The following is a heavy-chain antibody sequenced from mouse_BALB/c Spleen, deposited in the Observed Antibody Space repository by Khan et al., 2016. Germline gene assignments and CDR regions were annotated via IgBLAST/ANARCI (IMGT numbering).Heavy chain of an antibody. Sequence: EVKLEVSGGGLVQPGGSMKLSCAAAGFTFSDAWMDWVRQSPEKGLEWVAEIRNKANNHATYYAESVKGRFTISRDDSKSSVYMQMNSLRAEDTGIYYCYRNVYDGGSLDYWGQGTSVTVSS. D-gene: IGHD2-2*01. CDR1: GFTFSDAW. J-gene: IGHJ4*01. CDR3: YRNVYDGGSLDY. CDR2: IRNKANNHAT. V-gene: IGHV6-6*01.